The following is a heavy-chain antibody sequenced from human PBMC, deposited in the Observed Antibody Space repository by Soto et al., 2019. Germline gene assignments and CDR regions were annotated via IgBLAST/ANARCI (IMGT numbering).Heavy chain of an antibody. CDR1: GFTFSSYA. Sequence: PGGSLRLSCAASGFTFSSYAMHWVRQAPGKGLEWVAVISYDGSNKYYADSVKGRFTISRDNSKNTLYLQMNSLRAEDTAVYYRASIPFWSGGWYGAVDYGGRGTLVPVSP. V-gene: IGHV3-30-3*01. J-gene: IGHJ4*02. D-gene: IGHD6-19*01. CDR2: ISYDGSNK. CDR3: ASIPFWSGGWYGAVDY.